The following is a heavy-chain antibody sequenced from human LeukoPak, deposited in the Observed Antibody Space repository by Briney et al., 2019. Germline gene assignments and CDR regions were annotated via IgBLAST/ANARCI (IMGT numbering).Heavy chain of an antibody. Sequence: GSLRLSCAASGFTFSSYSMNWVRRAPGKGLEWVSSISSSSSYIYYADSVKGRFTISRDNAKNSLYLQMNSLRAEDTAVYYCAELGITMIGGVWGKGTTVTISS. J-gene: IGHJ6*04. CDR3: AELGITMIGGV. CDR2: ISSSSSYI. D-gene: IGHD3-10*02. CDR1: GFTFSSYS. V-gene: IGHV3-21*01.